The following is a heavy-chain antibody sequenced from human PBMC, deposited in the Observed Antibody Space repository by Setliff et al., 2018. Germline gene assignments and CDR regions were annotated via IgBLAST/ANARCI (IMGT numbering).Heavy chain of an antibody. Sequence: PSETLSLTCTVSGGSFNTYYWSWIRQTPGKGLEWIGFVYYSGTATHNPSLKSRVTVTVDTSKNQFSLRLNSVTAADTAVYYCARGGTFRYFDFWGQGTLVTVSS. D-gene: IGHD5-12*01. CDR3: ARGGTFRYFDF. J-gene: IGHJ4*02. CDR1: GGSFNTYY. CDR2: VYYSGTA. V-gene: IGHV4-59*13.